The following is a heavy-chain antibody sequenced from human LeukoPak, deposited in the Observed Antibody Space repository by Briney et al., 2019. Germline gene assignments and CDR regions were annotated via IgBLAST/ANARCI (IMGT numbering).Heavy chain of an antibody. Sequence: PGRSLRLSCAASGFTFSSYGMHSVRQAPGKGLEWVAVISYDGSNKYYADSVKGRFTISRDNSKNTLYLQMNSLRAEDTAVYSCAKDLVVVPAAMPHDAFDIWGQGTMVTVSS. D-gene: IGHD2-2*01. V-gene: IGHV3-30*18. J-gene: IGHJ3*02. CDR1: GFTFSSYG. CDR3: AKDLVVVPAAMPHDAFDI. CDR2: ISYDGSNK.